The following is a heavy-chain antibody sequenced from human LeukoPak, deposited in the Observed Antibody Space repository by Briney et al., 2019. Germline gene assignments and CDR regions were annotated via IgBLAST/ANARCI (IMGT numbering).Heavy chain of an antibody. V-gene: IGHV3-7*01. D-gene: IGHD2-21*01. CDR2: INPDGSQG. Sequence: GGSLRLSCEASGFTFSNSYMSWVGQAPGKGLGWLAIINPDGSQGSYVDSVKGRFAISRDNALNSLFLQMNSLSAEDTAVYYCARDPAYGALDIWGQGTTVTVSS. J-gene: IGHJ3*02. CDR3: ARDPAYGALDI. CDR1: GFTFSNSY.